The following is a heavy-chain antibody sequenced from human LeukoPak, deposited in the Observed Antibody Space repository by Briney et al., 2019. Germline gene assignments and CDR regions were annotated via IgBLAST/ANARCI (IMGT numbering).Heavy chain of an antibody. Sequence: ASVKVSCKASGGTFISYAIGWVRQAPGQGLEWMGRIIPILGIANYAQKFQGRVTITADKSTSTAYMELSSLRSEDTAVYYCARAYTGIVGATIYYYGMDVWGQGTTVTVSS. CDR3: ARAYTGIVGATIYYYGMDV. J-gene: IGHJ6*02. CDR2: IIPILGIA. D-gene: IGHD1-26*01. V-gene: IGHV1-69*04. CDR1: GGTFISYA.